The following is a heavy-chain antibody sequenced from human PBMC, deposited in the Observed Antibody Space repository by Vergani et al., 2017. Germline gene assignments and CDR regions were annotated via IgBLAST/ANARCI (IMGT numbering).Heavy chain of an antibody. Sequence: QVQLVESGGGLVKPGGSLRLSCAASGFTFSDYYMSWIRQAPGKGLEWVSYISSSGCTIYYADSVKGRFTISRDNAKNSLYLQMNSLRAEDTAVYYCARKHISNYYDSSVYYYMGYYYGMDVWSQGSTVTVSS. CDR3: ARKHISNYYDSSVYYYMGYYYGMDV. CDR2: ISSSGCTI. V-gene: IGHV3-11*01. D-gene: IGHD3-22*01. CDR1: GFTFSDYY. J-gene: IGHJ6*02.